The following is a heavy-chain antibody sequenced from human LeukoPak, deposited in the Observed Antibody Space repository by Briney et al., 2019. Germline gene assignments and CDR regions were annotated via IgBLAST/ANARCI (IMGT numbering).Heavy chain of an antibody. CDR1: GFSVSNNY. CDR2: IFGGGYT. CDR3: AREEIEEVPTLTFNWVATYYSHYMDV. V-gene: IGHV3-66*02. D-gene: IGHD5-12*01. Sequence: GGSLRLSCAASGFSVSNNYMNWVRQSPGKGLEWVSVIFGGGYTYYADSVKGRFTISRDDSKNTLYLQMSSLRAEDTAGYYCAREEIEEVPTLTFNWVATYYSHYMDVWGKGTTVAVSS. J-gene: IGHJ6*03.